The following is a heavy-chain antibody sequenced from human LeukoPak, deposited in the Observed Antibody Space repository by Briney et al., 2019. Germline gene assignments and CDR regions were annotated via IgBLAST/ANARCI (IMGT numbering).Heavy chain of an antibody. D-gene: IGHD4-17*01. V-gene: IGHV4-39*07. CDR2: IYYSGST. CDR1: GGSISSSSYY. Sequence: PSETLSLTCTVSGGSISSSSYYWGWIRQPPGKGLEWIGSIYYSGSTYYNPSLKSRVTISVDTSKNQLSLKLNSVTAADTAVYSCARGGGTVTTPFDYWGQGTLVTVSS. CDR3: ARGGGTVTTPFDY. J-gene: IGHJ4*02.